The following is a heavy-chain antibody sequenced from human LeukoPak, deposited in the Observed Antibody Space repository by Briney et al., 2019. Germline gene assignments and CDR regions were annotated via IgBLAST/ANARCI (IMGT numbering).Heavy chain of an antibody. V-gene: IGHV4-30-4*01. CDR1: GGSISRGDFY. CDR2: IYYSGST. Sequence: SQTLSLTCTVSGGSISRGDFYWSWIRQPPGKGLEWIGYIYYSGSTDYNPSLKSRVTISVDTSKNQFSLKLSSVTAADTAVYYCARGKSKFDYWGQGTLVTVSS. CDR3: ARGKSKFDY. J-gene: IGHJ4*02.